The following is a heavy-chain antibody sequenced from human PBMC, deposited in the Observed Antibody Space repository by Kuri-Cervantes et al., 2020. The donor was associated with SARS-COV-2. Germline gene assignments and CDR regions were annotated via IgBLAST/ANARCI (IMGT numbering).Heavy chain of an antibody. CDR1: GFTFSSYA. J-gene: IGHJ5*02. Sequence: GGSLRLSCAASGFTFSSYAMSWVRQAPGKGLEWVSLISGDGGSTYYADSVKGRFTISRDNSKNSLYLQMNSLRTEDTALYYCAKGVDYGGNWDWFDPWGQGTLVTVSS. CDR2: ISGDGGST. CDR3: AKGVDYGGNWDWFDP. V-gene: IGHV3-43*02. D-gene: IGHD4-23*01.